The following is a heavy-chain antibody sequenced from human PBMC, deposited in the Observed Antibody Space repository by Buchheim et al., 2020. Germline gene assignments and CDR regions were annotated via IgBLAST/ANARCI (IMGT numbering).Heavy chain of an antibody. CDR3: AKRVHYGDYAYFDH. D-gene: IGHD4-17*01. CDR2: VSPRGSDK. J-gene: IGHJ4*02. CDR1: GFTFSSYA. V-gene: IGHV3-23*01. Sequence: EVQLLESGGGLVQPGGSLRLSCAASGFTFSSYAMSWVRQAPGKGLEWVSGVSPRGSDKYYADSVTGRFTISRDNSQNTLYLQMNSLRAEDTAVYYCAKRVHYGDYAYFDHWGQGTL.